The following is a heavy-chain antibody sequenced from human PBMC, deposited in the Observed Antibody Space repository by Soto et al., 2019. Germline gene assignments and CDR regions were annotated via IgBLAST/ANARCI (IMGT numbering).Heavy chain of an antibody. D-gene: IGHD1-20*01. Sequence: SETLSLTCAVSSGSISSSNWWSWVRQPPGKGLEWIWEIYHSGSTNYNPSLKSRVTISVDKSKNQFSLKLSSVTAADTAVYYCARGGSKRINGDNWFDPWGQGTMGTVSS. CDR1: SGSISSSNW. CDR3: ARGGSKRINGDNWFDP. J-gene: IGHJ5*02. CDR2: IYHSGST. V-gene: IGHV4-4*02.